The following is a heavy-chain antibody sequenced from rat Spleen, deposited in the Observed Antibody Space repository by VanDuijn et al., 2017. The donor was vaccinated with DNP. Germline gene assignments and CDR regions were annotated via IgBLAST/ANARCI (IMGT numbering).Heavy chain of an antibody. CDR3: AYYHDGYH. J-gene: IGHJ2*01. D-gene: IGHD1-12*03. CDR1: GFTFNKYW. CDR2: ITSSGGST. V-gene: IGHV5-31*01. Sequence: EVRLVESGGDLVQPGRSLKLSCAASGFTFNKYWMTWIRQVPGKGLEWVAAITSSGGSTYYPDSVKGRFTISRDNATDTLYLQMNSLRSEDTATYYCAYYHDGYHWGQGVMVTVSS.